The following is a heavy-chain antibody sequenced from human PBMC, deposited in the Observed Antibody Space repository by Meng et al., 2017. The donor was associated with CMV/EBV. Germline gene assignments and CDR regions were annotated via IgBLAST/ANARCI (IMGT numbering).Heavy chain of an antibody. Sequence: VKVQGSGQGMGEPTETLCLSGKVCGGSISSYYWSWIREHAGKGLEWIGRIYTSGSTNYNPSLKSRVTMSVVTPKNTFSLKLSSVTAADTAVYYCARSMVVAGDWFDPWGQGTLVTVSS. CDR3: ARSMVVAGDWFDP. CDR2: IYTSGST. CDR1: GGSISSYY. V-gene: IGHV4-4*07. D-gene: IGHD2-15*01. J-gene: IGHJ5*02.